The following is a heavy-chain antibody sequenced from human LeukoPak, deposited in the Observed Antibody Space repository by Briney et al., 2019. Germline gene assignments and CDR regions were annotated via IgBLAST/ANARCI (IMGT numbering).Heavy chain of an antibody. CDR1: GGAFSGYY. Sequence: SETLSLTCAVYGGAFSGYYWSWIRQPPGKGLEWIGEINHSGSTNYNPSLKSRVTISVDTSKNQFSLKRSSVTAADTAVYYCARVLGYSSSWYYWFDPWGQGTLVTVSS. CDR2: INHSGST. D-gene: IGHD6-13*01. J-gene: IGHJ5*02. V-gene: IGHV4-34*01. CDR3: ARVLGYSSSWYYWFDP.